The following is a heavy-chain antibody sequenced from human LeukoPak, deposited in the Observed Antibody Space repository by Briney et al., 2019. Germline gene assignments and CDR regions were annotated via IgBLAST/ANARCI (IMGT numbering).Heavy chain of an antibody. CDR3: ARMTTVTTVFDY. J-gene: IGHJ4*02. V-gene: IGHV4-30-2*01. CDR2: IYHSGST. Sequence: SQTLSLTCAVSGGSISSGGYSWSWGRQPPGKGLEWIGYIYHSGSTYYNPSLKSRVTISVDRSKNQFSLKLSSVTAADTAVYYCARMTTVTTVFDYWGQGTLVTVSS. D-gene: IGHD4-17*01. CDR1: GGSISSGGYS.